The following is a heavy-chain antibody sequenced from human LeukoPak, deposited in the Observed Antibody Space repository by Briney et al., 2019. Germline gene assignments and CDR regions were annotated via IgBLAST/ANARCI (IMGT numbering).Heavy chain of an antibody. Sequence: PGGSLRLSCAASPFSLSDYWMNWVRQAPGKGLEWVASIKQDGSEKYYVDSVKGRFTISRDNDKNSLYLQMNTLRAEDTAVYYCLIDRGYSTYDCWGQGTLVTVSS. V-gene: IGHV3-7*01. CDR3: LIDRGYSTYDC. CDR2: IKQDGSEK. J-gene: IGHJ4*02. D-gene: IGHD5-12*01. CDR1: PFSLSDYW.